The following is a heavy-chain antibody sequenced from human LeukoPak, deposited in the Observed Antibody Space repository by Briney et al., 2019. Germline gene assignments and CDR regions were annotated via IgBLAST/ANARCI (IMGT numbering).Heavy chain of an antibody. Sequence: GGSLRLSCAASGFTFSSYSMNWVRQAPGKGLEWVSSITSSGTYIFYADSVKGRFTISRDNAKNSLYLQMNSLGPEDTAVYYCARGPSGYHNTGGQGALVTVSS. D-gene: IGHD5-12*01. V-gene: IGHV3-21*01. CDR1: GFTFSSYS. CDR3: ARGPSGYHNT. CDR2: ITSSGTYI. J-gene: IGHJ4*02.